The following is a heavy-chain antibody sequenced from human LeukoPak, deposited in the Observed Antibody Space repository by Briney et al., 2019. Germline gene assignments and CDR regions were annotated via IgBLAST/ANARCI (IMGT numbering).Heavy chain of an antibody. CDR3: ARAAVSIVGATIYYLDWFDP. Sequence: ASVKVSCKASGYTFTSYGISWVRQAPGQGLEWMGWISAYNGNTNYAQKLQGRVAMTTDTSTSTAYMELSSLRSEDTAVYYCARAAVSIVGATIYYLDWFDPWGQGTLVTVSS. V-gene: IGHV1-18*01. D-gene: IGHD1-26*01. CDR2: ISAYNGNT. CDR1: GYTFTSYG. J-gene: IGHJ5*02.